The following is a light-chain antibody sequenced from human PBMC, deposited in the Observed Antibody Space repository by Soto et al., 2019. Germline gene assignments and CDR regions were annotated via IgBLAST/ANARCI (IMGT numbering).Light chain of an antibody. CDR2: EVS. CDR3: SSYAGSNNLGV. Sequence: QSVLTQPPSTSGSPGQSVTISCTGTSSDVGGYDYVSWYQQHPGKAPKLMIYEVSKRPSGVPDRFSGSKSGNTASLTVSGLQAEVEADYYCSSYAGSNNLGVFGTGTKLTVL. J-gene: IGLJ1*01. CDR1: SSDVGGYDY. V-gene: IGLV2-8*01.